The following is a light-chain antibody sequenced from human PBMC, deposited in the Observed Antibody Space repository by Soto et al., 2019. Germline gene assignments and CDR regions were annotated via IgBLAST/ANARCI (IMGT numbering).Light chain of an antibody. V-gene: IGKV3-15*01. Sequence: EIGMTQSPATLSVSPGQRATLSCMASQSVSSNLAWYQQKPGQAPRLLIYGASTRATRIPARVSGSGSGTEFTLTTSSLQSEDFAGYYWQQYNNWPPYTVGQGTKLESK. CDR1: QSVSSN. CDR3: QQYNNWPPYT. J-gene: IGKJ2*01. CDR2: GAS.